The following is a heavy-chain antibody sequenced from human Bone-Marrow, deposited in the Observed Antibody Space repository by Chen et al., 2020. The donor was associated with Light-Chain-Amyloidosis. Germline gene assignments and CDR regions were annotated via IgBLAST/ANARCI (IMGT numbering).Heavy chain of an antibody. D-gene: IGHD3-22*01. J-gene: IGHJ2*01. CDR2: IYYSGNT. V-gene: IGHV4-39*07. CDR3: ARESTRGQVLGESSGYAL. CDR1: GGSIMSSSNF. Sequence: QLQLQESGPRLVKSSGTLSLTCTVSGGSIMSSSNFWGWLRQAPGKGLEWIGSIYYSGNTYQNPSLKSRVTISVDTSKNQFSLKLGSVIAADTAVYYCARESTRGQVLGESSGYALWGRGTLVTVSS.